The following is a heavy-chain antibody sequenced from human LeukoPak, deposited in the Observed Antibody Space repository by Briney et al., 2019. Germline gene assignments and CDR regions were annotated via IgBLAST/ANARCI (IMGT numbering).Heavy chain of an antibody. D-gene: IGHD2-8*01. J-gene: IGHJ4*02. CDR1: GGSITSSGSY. V-gene: IGHV4-39*01. CDR2: IHYSGTT. CDR3: ARPDIN. Sequence: PSETLSLTCTISGGSITSSGSYWGWIRQPPGKGLEWIGSIHYSGTTYYNPSLQSRVTISIDTSRIQFSLRLRSVTAADTAIYYCARPDINWGQGTLVTVSS.